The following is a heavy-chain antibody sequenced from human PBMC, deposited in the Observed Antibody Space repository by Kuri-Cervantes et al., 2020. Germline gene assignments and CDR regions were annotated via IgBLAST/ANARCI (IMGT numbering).Heavy chain of an antibody. CDR1: GYTFIDYY. CDR2: MNPNSGNT. D-gene: IGHD3-3*01. J-gene: IGHJ4*02. CDR3: ARGRAARFLEWLLSY. V-gene: IGHV1-8*02. Sequence: ASVKVSCKASGYTFIDYYMHWVRQATGQGLEWMGWMNPNSGNTGYAQKFQGRVTMTRNTSISTAYMELSSLRSEDTAVYYCARGRAARFLEWLLSYWGQGTLVTVSS.